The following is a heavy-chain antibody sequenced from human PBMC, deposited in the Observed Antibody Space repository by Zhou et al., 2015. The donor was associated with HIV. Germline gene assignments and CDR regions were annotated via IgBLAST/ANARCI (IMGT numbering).Heavy chain of an antibody. D-gene: IGHD1-26*01. CDR3: ASRVGATVPYNSDAFDI. Sequence: QVQLVQSGAEVKKPGSSVKVSCKASGGTFSSYAISWVRQAPGQGLEWMGGIIPIFGTANYAQKFQGRVTITADESTSTAYMELSSLRSEDTAVYYCASRVGATVPYNSDAFDIWGQGDNGHRLF. V-gene: IGHV1-69*12. CDR1: GGTFSSYA. J-gene: IGHJ3*02. CDR2: IIPIFGTA.